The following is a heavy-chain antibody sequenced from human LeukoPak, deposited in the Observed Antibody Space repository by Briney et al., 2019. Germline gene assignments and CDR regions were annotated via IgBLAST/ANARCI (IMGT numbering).Heavy chain of an antibody. V-gene: IGHV4-4*07. CDR3: ARARFLHYYYYYMDV. CDR1: GGSISSYY. J-gene: IGHJ6*03. CDR2: IYSSGST. D-gene: IGHD3-3*01. Sequence: SETPSLTCTVSGGSISSYYWSWVRQPAGKGLEWIGRIYSSGSTNYNPSLKSRVTMSVDTSKNQFSLKLNSVTAADTAVYYCARARFLHYYYYYMDVWGKGTTVTVSS.